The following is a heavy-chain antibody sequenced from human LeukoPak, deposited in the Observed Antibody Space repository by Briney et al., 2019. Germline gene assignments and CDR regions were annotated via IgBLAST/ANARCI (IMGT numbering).Heavy chain of an antibody. V-gene: IGHV1-2*02. D-gene: IGHD3-16*01. CDR2: INPNSGGT. CDR3: ARDRVRGGYFDY. J-gene: IGHJ4*02. Sequence: ASVKVSCKASGYTFTGYYMHWVRQAPGQGLEWMGWINPNSGGTNYAQKFQGRVTMTRDTSISTAYMELSRLRSDDTAVYYCARDRVRGGYFDYWGQGTLVTVSS. CDR1: GYTFTGYY.